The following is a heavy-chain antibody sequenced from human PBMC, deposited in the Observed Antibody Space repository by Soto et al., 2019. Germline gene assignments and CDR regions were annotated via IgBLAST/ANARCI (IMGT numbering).Heavy chain of an antibody. V-gene: IGHV4-4*02. CDR3: AGYNSGWRYFAP. D-gene: IGHD6-19*01. CDR1: GGSISTSNW. CDR2: IFQSGST. Sequence: QVRLQESGPGLVKPSGTLSLTCAVSGGSISTSNWWSWVRQPPGKGLEWIGEIFQSGSTSYNPSLRGRVTIPVDKSKNQFSLKLSSVSAADTAVYYCAGYNSGWRYFAPWGQGTLVTVSS. J-gene: IGHJ5*02.